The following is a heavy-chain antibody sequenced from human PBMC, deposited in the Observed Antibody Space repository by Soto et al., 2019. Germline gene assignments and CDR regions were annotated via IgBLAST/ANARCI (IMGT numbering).Heavy chain of an antibody. CDR3: ARDHYYDISGYSASIDF. V-gene: IGHV1-46*01. J-gene: IGHJ4*03. Sequence: APSVNGACKASGYTFTSYYMHWVRQAPGQGLEWMGIINPSGGSTSYAQKFQGRVTMTRDTSTSTVYMELSSLRSEDTAVYYCARDHYYDISGYSASIDFCCQGTLLTGSS. D-gene: IGHD3-22*01. CDR2: INPSGGST. CDR1: GYTFTSYY.